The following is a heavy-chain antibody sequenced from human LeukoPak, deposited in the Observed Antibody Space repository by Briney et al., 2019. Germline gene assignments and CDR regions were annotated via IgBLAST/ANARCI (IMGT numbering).Heavy chain of an antibody. CDR1: GFTFSSYG. J-gene: IGHJ4*02. CDR2: IWYDGSNK. CDR3: ARDSGGGWLQPPGDC. D-gene: IGHD5-24*01. Sequence: GGSLRLSCAASGFTFSSYGMHWVRQAPGKGLEWVAVIWYDGSNKYYADSVKGRFTISRDNSKNTLYLQMNSLRAEDTAVYYCARDSGGGWLQPPGDCWGQGTLVTVSS. V-gene: IGHV3-33*01.